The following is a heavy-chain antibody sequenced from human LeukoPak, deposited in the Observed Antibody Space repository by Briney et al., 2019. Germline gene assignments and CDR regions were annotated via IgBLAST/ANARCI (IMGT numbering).Heavy chain of an antibody. Sequence: ASVKVSCKASGYTFTGYYIHWVRQAPGQGLEWMGWINPNSGDTNYVQKFQGRVTMTRDTSISTAYMEVSRLRSDDTAVYYCARAVGTTTRRLAFDIWGQGTMVTVSS. CDR2: INPNSGDT. V-gene: IGHV1-2*02. J-gene: IGHJ3*02. D-gene: IGHD1-26*01. CDR3: ARAVGTTTRRLAFDI. CDR1: GYTFTGYY.